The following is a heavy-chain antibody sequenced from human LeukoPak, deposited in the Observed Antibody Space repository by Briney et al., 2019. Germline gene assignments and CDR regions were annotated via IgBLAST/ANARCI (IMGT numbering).Heavy chain of an antibody. D-gene: IGHD2-2*01. CDR1: GGSISSSSYY. Sequence: SETLSLTCTVSGGSISSSSYYWGWIRQPPGKGLEWIGSIYYSGSTNYNPSLKSRVTMSVDTSKNQFSLKLSSVTAADTAVFYCARQARITSLRLTWFDPWGQGTLVTVSS. CDR2: IYYSGST. J-gene: IGHJ5*02. V-gene: IGHV4-39*01. CDR3: ARQARITSLRLTWFDP.